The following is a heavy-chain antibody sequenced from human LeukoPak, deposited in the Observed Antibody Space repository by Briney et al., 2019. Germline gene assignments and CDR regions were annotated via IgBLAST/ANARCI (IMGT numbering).Heavy chain of an antibody. CDR2: IYHSGLT. D-gene: IGHD3-10*01. CDR3: ASNLYGSGNYFAY. Sequence: SETLSLTCTVSGGSISSYYWGWIRQPPGKGLEWIAIIYHSGLTYFNPSLKSRVTTSVDTSKNQFFLYLTSVTAADTAVYYCASNLYGSGNYFAYWGQGTLVTVP. CDR1: GGSISSYY. J-gene: IGHJ4*02. V-gene: IGHV4-38-2*02.